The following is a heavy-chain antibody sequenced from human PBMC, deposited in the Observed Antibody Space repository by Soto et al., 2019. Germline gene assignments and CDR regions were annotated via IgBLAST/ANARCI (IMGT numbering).Heavy chain of an antibody. CDR3: ATSYDSGFGP. Sequence: QLQLVQPGGEGKKPGASVRVSCEAYGYPFSKYGISWIRQAPGQGLEWMGWIKPDNGNTDYAQKFQGRVTRTTDTPTHTAYMELRSLRSDDTAVYYCATSYDSGFGPCGEGTLVGVSS. CDR2: IKPDNGNT. J-gene: IGHJ5*02. D-gene: IGHD5-12*01. CDR1: GYPFSKYG. V-gene: IGHV1-18*04.